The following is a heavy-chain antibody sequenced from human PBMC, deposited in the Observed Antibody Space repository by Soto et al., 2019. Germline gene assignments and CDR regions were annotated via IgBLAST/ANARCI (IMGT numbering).Heavy chain of an antibody. V-gene: IGHV3-30*18. J-gene: IGHJ4*02. D-gene: IGHD4-17*01. CDR1: ALTSSSYA. Sequence: PWGSLSLACVASALTSSSYAMHWVRHAPGRGLEWVAVISYDGSNKYYADSVKGRFTISRDDSKNTLYLQMNSLRAEDTAVDYCAKDITQVEYGDSYFDYWGQGTMVTVSS. CDR2: ISYDGSNK. CDR3: AKDITQVEYGDSYFDY.